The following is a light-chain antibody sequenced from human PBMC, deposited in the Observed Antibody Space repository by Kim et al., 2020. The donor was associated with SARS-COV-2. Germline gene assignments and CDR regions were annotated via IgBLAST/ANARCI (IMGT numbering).Light chain of an antibody. V-gene: IGLV1-44*01. J-gene: IGLJ3*02. CDR2: SKS. CDR3: AAWDDSLSGRV. Sequence: GQRVTISCPGGSSNIGINTVNWYQQLPGTAPNLLIYSKSQRPSGVPDRFSGSKSGTSASLAISGLQSEDEADYHCAAWDDSLSGRVFGGGTQLTVL. CDR1: SSNIGINT.